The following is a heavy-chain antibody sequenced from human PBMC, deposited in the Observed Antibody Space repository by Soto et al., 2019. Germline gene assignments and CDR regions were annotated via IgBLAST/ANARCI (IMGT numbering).Heavy chain of an antibody. CDR2: ISYDGINK. CDR3: AKSVYNWNDWFFDY. J-gene: IGHJ4*02. V-gene: IGHV3-30*18. CDR1: GFTFSSYG. D-gene: IGHD1-1*01. Sequence: QVQLVESGGGVVQPGRSLRLSCAASGFTFSSYGIHWVRQAPGKGLEWVSVISYDGINKYYADSVKGRFTISRDNSENTLYLQMNSLRAEDTAVYYCAKSVYNWNDWFFDYWGQGTLVTVSS.